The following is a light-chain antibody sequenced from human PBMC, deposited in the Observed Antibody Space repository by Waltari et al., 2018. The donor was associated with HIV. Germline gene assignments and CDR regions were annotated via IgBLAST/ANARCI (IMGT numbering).Light chain of an antibody. CDR1: SSNIGAGYD. Sequence: QSVLTQPPSVSGAPGQRVTISCTGSSSNIGAGYDVHWYQQPPGTAPKLLIYGNSKRPSGVPDRFSGSKSGTSASLAITGLQAEDEADYYCQSYDSSLSGSGVFGGGTKLTVL. J-gene: IGLJ2*01. CDR2: GNS. CDR3: QSYDSSLSGSGV. V-gene: IGLV1-40*01.